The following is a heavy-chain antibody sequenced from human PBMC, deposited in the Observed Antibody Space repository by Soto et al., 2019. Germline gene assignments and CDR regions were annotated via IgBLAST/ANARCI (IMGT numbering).Heavy chain of an antibody. V-gene: IGHV1-46*03. Sequence: QVQLVQSGAEVKKPGASVKVSCKASGYTFTSYYMHWVRQAPGQGLEWMGIINPSGGSTRYAQKSHGSVTMTRDTSTSTVYMALSSLTSEDTAVYDCACSNPSYGMDVWGQGTTVTVSS. J-gene: IGHJ6*02. CDR3: ACSNPSYGMDV. D-gene: IGHD4-4*01. CDR1: GYTFTSYY. CDR2: INPSGGST.